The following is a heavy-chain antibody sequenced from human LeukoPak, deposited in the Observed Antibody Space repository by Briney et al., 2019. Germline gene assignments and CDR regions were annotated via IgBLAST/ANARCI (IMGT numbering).Heavy chain of an antibody. CDR2: MYPDDSDT. J-gene: IGHJ4*02. CDR1: GYSFSSYW. Sequence: GESVKISCKGSGYSFSSYWIAWVRQMPGKGLEWMGIMYPDDSDTIFSPSFQGQVAFSADKSISTAYLQWSSLKASDTAMYYCARRSNGGKEFDYWGQGTLVTVSS. D-gene: IGHD6-13*01. CDR3: ARRSNGGKEFDY. V-gene: IGHV5-51*01.